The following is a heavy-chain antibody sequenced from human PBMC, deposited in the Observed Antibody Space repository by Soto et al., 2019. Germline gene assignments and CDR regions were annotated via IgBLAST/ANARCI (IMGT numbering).Heavy chain of an antibody. Sequence: VGSLRLSCASSVFTFSSYSMNCVRQSPGKWLEWVSYISSSSSTIYYADSVKGRFTISRDNAKNSLYLQMNSLRDEDTAVYYCESPQRGYYDSSGYYYKRPRSYWYFHLWGRGTLHTVSS. CDR1: VFTFSSYS. D-gene: IGHD3-22*01. V-gene: IGHV3-48*02. CDR2: ISSSSSTI. J-gene: IGHJ2*01. CDR3: ESPQRGYYDSSGYYYKRPRSYWYFHL.